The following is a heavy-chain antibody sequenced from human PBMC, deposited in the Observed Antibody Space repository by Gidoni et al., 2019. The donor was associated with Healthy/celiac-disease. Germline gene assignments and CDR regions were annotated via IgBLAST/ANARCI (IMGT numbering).Heavy chain of an antibody. CDR1: GFTFSSYA. J-gene: IGHJ4*02. V-gene: IGHV3-23*01. CDR3: AKDRNPLYYDFWSGVGDY. Sequence: EVQLLESGGGLVQPGGSLILSCAASGFTFSSYALGWVRQAPGKGLDWVSAISGSGGSTYYADSVKGRFTISRDNSKNTLYLQMNSLRAEDTAVYYCAKDRNPLYYDFWSGVGDYWGQGTLVTVSS. CDR2: ISGSGGST. D-gene: IGHD3-3*01.